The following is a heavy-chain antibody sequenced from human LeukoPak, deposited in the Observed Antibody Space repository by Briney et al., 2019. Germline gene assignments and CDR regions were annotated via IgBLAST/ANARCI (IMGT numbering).Heavy chain of an antibody. CDR2: MYNSGST. J-gene: IGHJ4*02. CDR1: GYSISSCHY. V-gene: IGHV4-38-2*01. D-gene: IGHD2-2*01. Sequence: SETLSLTCDVSGYSISSCHYWGWIRQSPGKGLEWIASMYNSGSTYFTSSLKSRVTISLDTPKNQFSLTLDSVTAADTAVYYCARHVYGRHQLQAYHFDYWGQGILVTVSS. CDR3: ARHVYGRHQLQAYHFDY.